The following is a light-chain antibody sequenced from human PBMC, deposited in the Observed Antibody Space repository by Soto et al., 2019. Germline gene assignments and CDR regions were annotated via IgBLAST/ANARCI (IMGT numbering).Light chain of an antibody. V-gene: IGLV2-8*01. J-gene: IGLJ1*01. Sequence: QSVLTQPPAASGSPGQSVAIACTGTSSDVCGYNYVSWYQQHSGKAPKLMIYEVNKRPSGVPDRFSGSQSGNTASLTVSGLQAEDEADYYCSSYAGSSNVFGTWTKVTVL. CDR3: SSYAGSSNV. CDR2: EVN. CDR1: SSDVCGYNY.